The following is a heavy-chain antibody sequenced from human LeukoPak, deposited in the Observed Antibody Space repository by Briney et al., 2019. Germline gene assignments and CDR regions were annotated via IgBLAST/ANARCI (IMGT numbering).Heavy chain of an antibody. Sequence: SETLSLTCTVSGGPISSYYWSWIRQPPGKGLEWIGYIYYSGSTNYNPSLKSRVTISVDTSKNQFSLKLSSVTAADTAVYYCARVLSSSWTPDGMDVWGQGTTVTVSS. J-gene: IGHJ6*02. CDR2: IYYSGST. CDR1: GGPISSYY. V-gene: IGHV4-59*01. CDR3: ARVLSSSWTPDGMDV. D-gene: IGHD6-13*01.